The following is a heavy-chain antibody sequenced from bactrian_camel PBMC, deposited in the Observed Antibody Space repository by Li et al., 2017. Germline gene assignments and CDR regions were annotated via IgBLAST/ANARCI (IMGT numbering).Heavy chain of an antibody. D-gene: IGHD1*01. V-gene: IGHV3S53*01. J-gene: IGHJ4*01. Sequence: HVQLVESGGGSVQAGGSLRLACSAAGTTDSLCCMAWFRQAPGKEREGVEATSGDGRTSYADAVKGRFTISKDKAKDTVYLQMSSLRPEDAAVYICRSNGQGAGCDPGDVTPYDKGTQVTV. CDR1: GTTDSLCC. CDR2: TSGDGRT.